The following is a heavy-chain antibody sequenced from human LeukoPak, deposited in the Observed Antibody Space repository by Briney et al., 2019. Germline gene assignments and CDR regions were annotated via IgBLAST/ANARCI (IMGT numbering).Heavy chain of an antibody. V-gene: IGHV2-70*04. Sequence: SGPTLVKPTQTLTLTCTFSGFSLSTSGMRVSWIRQPPGKALEWLARIDWDDDKAYITSLKTRLTISKDTSKNQVVLTMTNMDPVGTATYYCARMGVGATYTFDYWGQGTLVTVSS. CDR2: IDWDDDK. CDR1: GFSLSTSGMR. J-gene: IGHJ4*02. CDR3: ARMGVGATYTFDY. D-gene: IGHD1-26*01.